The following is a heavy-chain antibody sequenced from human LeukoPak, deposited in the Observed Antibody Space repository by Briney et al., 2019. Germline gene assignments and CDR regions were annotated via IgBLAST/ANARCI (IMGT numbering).Heavy chain of an antibody. CDR2: IYYSGST. Sequence: KTSETLSLTCTVSGGSISSSSYYWGWIRQPPGKGLEWIGSIYYSGSTYYNPSLKSRVTISVDTSKNQFSLKLSSVTAADTAVYYCARDLDRDSSSSGYFDYWGQGTLVTVSS. CDR1: GGSISSSSYY. CDR3: ARDLDRDSSSSGYFDY. V-gene: IGHV4-39*07. D-gene: IGHD6-6*01. J-gene: IGHJ4*02.